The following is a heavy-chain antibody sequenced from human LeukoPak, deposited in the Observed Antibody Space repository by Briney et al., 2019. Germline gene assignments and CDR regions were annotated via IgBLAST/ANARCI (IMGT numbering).Heavy chain of an antibody. CDR3: ARVDIVVVPAARYYYYYMDV. J-gene: IGHJ6*03. V-gene: IGHV4-61*01. D-gene: IGHD2-2*03. CDR2: IYYSGST. CDR1: GVSIRGDTYY. Sequence: SETLSLTCTVSGVSIRGDTYYWGWIRQPPGKGLEWIGYIYYSGSTNYNPSLKSRVTISVDTSKNQFSLKLSSVTAADTAVYYCARVDIVVVPAARYYYYYMDVWGKGTTVTVSS.